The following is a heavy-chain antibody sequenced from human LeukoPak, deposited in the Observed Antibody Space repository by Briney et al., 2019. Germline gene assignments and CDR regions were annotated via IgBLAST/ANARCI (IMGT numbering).Heavy chain of an antibody. CDR1: GGSFSGYY. CDR2: INHSGST. D-gene: IGHD3-3*01. Sequence: SETLSLTCAVYGGSFSGYYWSWIRQPPGKGLEWIGEINHSGSTNYNPSLKSRVTISVDTSKNQFSLNLMSVTAADTAVYYCARAPPYYDFWSGYYRPYYFDYWGQGTLVTVSS. V-gene: IGHV4-34*01. CDR3: ARAPPYYDFWSGYYRPYYFDY. J-gene: IGHJ4*02.